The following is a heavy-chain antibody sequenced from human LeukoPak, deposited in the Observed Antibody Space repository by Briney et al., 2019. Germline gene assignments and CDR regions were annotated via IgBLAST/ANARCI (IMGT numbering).Heavy chain of an antibody. CDR3: ARQSTAMVTFDS. D-gene: IGHD5-18*01. V-gene: IGHV4-39*01. CDR2: IYYSGGT. CDR1: GGSISSSSYY. J-gene: IGHJ4*02. Sequence: SETLSLTCTGSGGSISSSSYYWGWIRQPXGKGLEWIGSIYYSGGTYYNPSLKSLVTISVDTSKNQFSLKLSSVPAADTAVYYCARQSTAMVTFDSWGQGTLVTVSS.